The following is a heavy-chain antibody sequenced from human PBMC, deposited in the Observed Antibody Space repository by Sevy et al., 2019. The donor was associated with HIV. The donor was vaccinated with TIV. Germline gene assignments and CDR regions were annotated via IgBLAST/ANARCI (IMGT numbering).Heavy chain of an antibody. CDR2: RFYSGGA. V-gene: IGHV4-39*01. Sequence: SKTLSLTCNVSGGSISSSRHYWGWIRQSPGKSLEWIGSRFYSGGAYYNPCLQSRVTMSVDTSKNQFSLNVNSVTAADTAVYYCARHPLGNWFDLWGQGILVTVSS. J-gene: IGHJ5*02. CDR1: GGSISSSRHY. CDR3: ARHPLGNWFDL. D-gene: IGHD3-16*01.